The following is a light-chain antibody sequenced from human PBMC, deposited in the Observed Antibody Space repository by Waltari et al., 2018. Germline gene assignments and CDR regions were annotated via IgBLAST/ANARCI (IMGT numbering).Light chain of an antibody. CDR1: SLRSYY. V-gene: IGLV3-19*01. Sequence: SSELTQDPAVSVALGQTVRIPCHGDSLRSYYTSWYQQKPGQAPVLVIYGKNNRPSGIPDRFSGSSSGNTASLTITGAQAEDEADYYCNSRDNSGNHGVFGGGTKLTVL. CDR3: NSRDNSGNHGV. CDR2: GKN. J-gene: IGLJ2*01.